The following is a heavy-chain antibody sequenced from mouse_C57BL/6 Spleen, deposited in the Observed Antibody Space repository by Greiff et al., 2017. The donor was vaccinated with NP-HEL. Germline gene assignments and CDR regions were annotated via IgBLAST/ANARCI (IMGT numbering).Heavy chain of an antibody. D-gene: IGHD1-1*01. CDR3: ARSGITTVVATNPDYYAMDY. CDR1: GFNIKNTY. J-gene: IGHJ4*01. CDR2: IDPANGNT. Sequence: EVQLQESVAELVRPGASVKLSCTASGFNIKNTYMHWVKQRPEQGLEWIGRIDPANGNTKYAPKFQGKATLTADTSSNTAYLQLSSLTSEDTAIYYCARSGITTVVATNPDYYAMDYWGQGTSVTVSS. V-gene: IGHV14-3*01.